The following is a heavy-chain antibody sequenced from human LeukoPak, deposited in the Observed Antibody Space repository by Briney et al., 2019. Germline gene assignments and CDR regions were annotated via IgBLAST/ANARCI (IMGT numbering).Heavy chain of an antibody. J-gene: IGHJ4*02. CDR3: ARAEQLAEFDY. Sequence: ASVKVSCKASGYTFTSYYMHWVRQAPGQGLEWMGIINPSGGSTSYALKFQGRVTMTRDTSTSTVYMELSSLRSEDTAVYYCARAEQLAEFDYWGQGTLVTVSS. CDR2: INPSGGST. V-gene: IGHV1-46*01. CDR1: GYTFTSYY. D-gene: IGHD6-6*01.